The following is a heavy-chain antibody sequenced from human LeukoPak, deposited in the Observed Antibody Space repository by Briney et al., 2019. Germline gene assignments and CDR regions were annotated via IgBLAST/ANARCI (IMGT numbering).Heavy chain of an antibody. J-gene: IGHJ4*02. D-gene: IGHD5-24*01. CDR1: GGTFSSYA. CDR3: ARDRDLEMATI. CDR2: IIPIFGTA. Sequence: SVKVSCKASGGTFSSYAISWVRQAPGQGFEWMGRIIPIFGTANYAQKFQGRVTITTDESTSTAYMELSSLRSEDTAVYYCARDRDLEMATIWGQGTLVTVSS. V-gene: IGHV1-69*05.